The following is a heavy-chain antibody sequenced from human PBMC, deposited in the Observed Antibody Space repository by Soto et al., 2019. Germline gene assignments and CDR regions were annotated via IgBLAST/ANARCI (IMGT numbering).Heavy chain of an antibody. V-gene: IGHV1-8*01. Sequence: ASVKVSCKASGYTFTSYDINWVRQATGQGLEWMGWMNPNSGNTGYAQKFQGRATMTRNTSISTAYMELSSLRSEDTAVYYCARGRYYDFWSGYYFYMDFWGKGTTVTVSS. CDR1: GYTFTSYD. J-gene: IGHJ6*03. CDR3: ARGRYYDFWSGYYFYMDF. CDR2: MNPNSGNT. D-gene: IGHD3-3*01.